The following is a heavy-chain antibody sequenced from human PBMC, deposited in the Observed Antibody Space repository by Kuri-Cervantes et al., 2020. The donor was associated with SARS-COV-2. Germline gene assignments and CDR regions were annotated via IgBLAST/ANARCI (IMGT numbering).Heavy chain of an antibody. CDR3: ARKRTTVTTFWFDP. CDR1: GFTFSSYE. CDR2: IYYSGST. V-gene: IGHV4-39*07. D-gene: IGHD4-17*01. Sequence: GSLRLSCAASGFTFSSYEMNWVRQAPGKGLEWIGSIYYSGSTYYNPSLKSRVTISVDTSKNQFSLKLSSVTAADTAVYYCARKRTTVTTFWFDPWGQGNLVTVSS. J-gene: IGHJ5*02.